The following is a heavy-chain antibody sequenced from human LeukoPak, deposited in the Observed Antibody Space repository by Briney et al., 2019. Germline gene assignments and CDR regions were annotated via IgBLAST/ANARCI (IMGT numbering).Heavy chain of an antibody. V-gene: IGHV4-30-4*08. Sequence: SETLSLTCTVSGGSISSGDYYWSWIRQPPGKGLEWIGYIYYSGSTNYNPSLKSRVTISVDTSKNQFSLKLSSVTAADTAVYYCARAPAATNWFDPWGQGTLVTVSS. CDR2: IYYSGST. CDR1: GGSISSGDYY. J-gene: IGHJ5*02. CDR3: ARAPAATNWFDP. D-gene: IGHD2-15*01.